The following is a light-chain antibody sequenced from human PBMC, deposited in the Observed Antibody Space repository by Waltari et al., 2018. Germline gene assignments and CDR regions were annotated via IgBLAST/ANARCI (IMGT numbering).Light chain of an antibody. Sequence: QSVLTQPPSVSAAPGQRVTISCSGGSSNIGNNYVSWYRQFPGTAPKLLTFEPTERPSGFPGRYPGCKLRRSCTLEITGLQAGDEADYYCGTWDSSLSGAVFGGGTLLTVL. J-gene: IGLJ7*01. CDR1: SSNIGNNY. CDR3: GTWDSSLSGAV. CDR2: EPT. V-gene: IGLV1-51*02.